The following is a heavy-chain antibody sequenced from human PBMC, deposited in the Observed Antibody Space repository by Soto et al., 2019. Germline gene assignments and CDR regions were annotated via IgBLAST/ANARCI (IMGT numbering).Heavy chain of an antibody. CDR2: IIANNGKT. CDR3: ARDSGSSSSQWFDP. J-gene: IGHJ5*02. CDR1: GGTFSSYA. V-gene: IGHV1-18*01. Sequence: ASVKVSCKASGGTFSSYAISWVRQAPGQGLEWMGGIIANNGKTNYAQKLQGRVTMTTDTSTSTAYMELRSLRSDDTAVYYCARDSGSSSSQWFDPWGQGTLVTVSS. D-gene: IGHD6-6*01.